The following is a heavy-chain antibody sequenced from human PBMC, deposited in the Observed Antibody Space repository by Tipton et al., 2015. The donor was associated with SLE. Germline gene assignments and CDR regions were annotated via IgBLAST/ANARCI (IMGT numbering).Heavy chain of an antibody. CDR1: GFTFSSYA. Sequence: SLRLSCAASGFTFSSYAMHWVRQAPGKGLEWGAVISYDGSNKYYADSVKGRFTISRDNSKNTLYLQMNSLRAEDTAVYYCARRQAAYCGGGCSYCFGFWGQGTLVTVSS. D-gene: IGHD2-21*01. CDR2: ISYDGSNK. CDR3: ARRQAAYCGGGCSYCFGF. J-gene: IGHJ4*02. V-gene: IGHV3-30*04.